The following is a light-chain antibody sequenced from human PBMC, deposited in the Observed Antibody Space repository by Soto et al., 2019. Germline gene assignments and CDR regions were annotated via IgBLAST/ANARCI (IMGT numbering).Light chain of an antibody. CDR2: EGS. CDR1: SSDLGFYNS. Sequence: QSALTQPASVSGSPGQSITISCTGTSSDLGFYNSVSWYQQHPGKAPKLMIYEGSKRPSGVSNRFSGSKSGNTASLTISGLQAEDEADYYCCSYAGSSTLVFGGGTKVTVL. J-gene: IGLJ2*01. CDR3: CSYAGSSTLV. V-gene: IGLV2-23*01.